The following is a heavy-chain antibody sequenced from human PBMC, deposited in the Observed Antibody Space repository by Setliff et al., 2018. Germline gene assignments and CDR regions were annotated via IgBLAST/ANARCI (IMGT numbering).Heavy chain of an antibody. CDR1: GGSISSYY. CDR3: ARKGISALSGAFDM. Sequence: PSETLSLTCTVSGGSISSYYWSWIRQPPGKGLEWIGYIYYSGSTNYNPSLKSRVTMSVDTSKNQFSLKLSSVTAADTAAYYCARKGISALSGAFDMWGQGTMVTVSS. V-gene: IGHV4-59*12. J-gene: IGHJ3*02. D-gene: IGHD1-26*01. CDR2: IYYSGST.